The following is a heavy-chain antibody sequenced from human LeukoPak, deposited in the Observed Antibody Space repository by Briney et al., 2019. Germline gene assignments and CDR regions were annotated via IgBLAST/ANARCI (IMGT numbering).Heavy chain of an antibody. D-gene: IGHD1-26*01. CDR3: TKQLHSSSHYGIDY. CDR1: GSTFSNYA. V-gene: IGHV3-23*01. CDR2: ISGSGGST. Sequence: GGSLRLSCAASGSTFSNYAMTWVRQAPGKGPEWLATISGSGGSTYSADSVKGRLAISRDNSKNTLFLRMSSLRAADTAIYYCTKQLHSSSHYGIDYWGQGTLVSVSS. J-gene: IGHJ4*02.